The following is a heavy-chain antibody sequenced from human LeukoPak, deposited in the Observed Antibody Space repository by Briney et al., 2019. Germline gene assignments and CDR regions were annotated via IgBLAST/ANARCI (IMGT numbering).Heavy chain of an antibody. CDR2: ISETSGST. Sequence: GGSLRLSCAASGFTFSSYVMNWVRQAPGKGLEWVSAISETSGSTYYADSVRGRFTISRDNSKNTLYLQMNSLSAEDTAVYYCAKGSSGWDFDYWGQGTLVTVSS. V-gene: IGHV3-23*01. CDR1: GFTFSSYV. D-gene: IGHD6-19*01. J-gene: IGHJ4*02. CDR3: AKGSSGWDFDY.